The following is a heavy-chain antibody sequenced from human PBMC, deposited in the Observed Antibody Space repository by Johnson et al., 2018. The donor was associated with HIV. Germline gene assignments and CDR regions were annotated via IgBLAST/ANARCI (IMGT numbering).Heavy chain of an antibody. J-gene: IGHJ3*01. Sequence: QVQLVESGGGLVKPGGSLRLSCAASGFIFSDYYMSWIRQAPERGLEWVSYISSGGGTIYYADSVKGRFTISRDKAKTSLYLQMTGLRAEDTAVYYCARIPGSGWEHDAFDLWGQGTMVTVSS. D-gene: IGHD6-19*01. V-gene: IGHV3-11*04. CDR1: GFIFSDYY. CDR3: ARIPGSGWEHDAFDL. CDR2: ISSGGGTI.